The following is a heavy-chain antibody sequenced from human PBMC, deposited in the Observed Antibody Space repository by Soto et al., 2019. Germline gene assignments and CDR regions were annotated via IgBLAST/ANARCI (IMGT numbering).Heavy chain of an antibody. D-gene: IGHD2-2*02. CDR1: GGSFTSYS. Sequence: QVQLVQSGAEVRKPGSSVRVSCRSSGGSFTSYSISWLRLAPGQGLEWVGGIIPVFGTTNYAQKLQDRFTITPDESTSTAYMDLSSLISEDTAVSFCARDPRIYCTSSSCHSYFDSWGQGTQVTVSA. CDR2: IIPVFGTT. V-gene: IGHV1-69*01. J-gene: IGHJ4*02. CDR3: ARDPRIYCTSSSCHSYFDS.